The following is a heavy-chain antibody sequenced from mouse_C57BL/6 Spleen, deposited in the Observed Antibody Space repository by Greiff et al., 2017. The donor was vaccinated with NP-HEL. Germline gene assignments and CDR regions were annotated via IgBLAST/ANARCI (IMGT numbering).Heavy chain of an antibody. CDR2: IDPSDSYT. CDR3: ARKDDYDDY. Sequence: VQLLQPGAELVKPGASVKLSCKASGYTFTSYWMQWVQQRPGQGLEWIGEIDPSDSYTNYNQKFKGKATLTGDTSSSTAYMQLSSLTSEDSAVYYCARKDDYDDYWGQGTTLTVSS. V-gene: IGHV1-50*01. D-gene: IGHD2-4*01. CDR1: GYTFTSYW. J-gene: IGHJ2*01.